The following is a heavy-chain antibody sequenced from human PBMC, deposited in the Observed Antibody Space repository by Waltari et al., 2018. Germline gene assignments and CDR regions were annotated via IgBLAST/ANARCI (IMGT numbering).Heavy chain of an antibody. V-gene: IGHV3-7*01. CDR3: TRDPLRRYDY. D-gene: IGHD3-16*01. J-gene: IGHJ4*02. CDR1: GFTFSHYW. Sequence: EVQLVESGGGLVQPGGFLRLSCVASGFTFSHYWITWVRQAPGQGLEGVASIKEDGSENHYVDSVKGRFTISRDNAENSVNLQMNSLRAEDTAVYYCTRDPLRRYDYWGQGTLVTVSS. CDR2: IKEDGSEN.